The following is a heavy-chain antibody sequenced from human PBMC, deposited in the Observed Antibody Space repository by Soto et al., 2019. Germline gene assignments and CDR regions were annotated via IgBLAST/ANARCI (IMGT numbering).Heavy chain of an antibody. CDR2: IRGDGDTT. CDR1: GFSFSTIG. V-gene: IGHV3-23*01. J-gene: IGHJ4*02. D-gene: IGHD1-26*01. Sequence: GGSLRLSCAASGFSFSTIGMNWVRQAPGRGLEWVSGIRGDGDTTYNADSVKGRFTVSRDNSKNMVYLQMKSLRVEDTAIYYCAKGKGVGATPDGANWWGQGTLVTVSS. CDR3: AKGKGVGATPDGANW.